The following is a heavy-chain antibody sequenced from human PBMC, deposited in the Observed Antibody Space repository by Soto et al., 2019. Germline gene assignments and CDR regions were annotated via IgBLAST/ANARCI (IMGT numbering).Heavy chain of an antibody. Sequence: SVKVSCKASGGTFYNYAINWVRQAPGQGLELMWGFIPMHNTATYAQQLQGRVTITADKSANTAYMELASLRSEDTAVYYCAREAGKNCDSSGYFRGNYHYYGMDVWGQGTTVTVYS. D-gene: IGHD3-22*01. CDR1: GGTFYNYA. CDR2: FIPMHNTA. J-gene: IGHJ6*02. V-gene: IGHV1-69*10. CDR3: AREAGKNCDSSGYFRGNYHYYGMDV.